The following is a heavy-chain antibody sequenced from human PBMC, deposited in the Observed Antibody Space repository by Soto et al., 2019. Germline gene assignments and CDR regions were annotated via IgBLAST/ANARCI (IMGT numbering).Heavy chain of an antibody. V-gene: IGHV3-21*01. D-gene: IGHD6-25*01. CDR3: ARDRRRSSGMTGRSDAFDI. CDR1: GFTFSSYS. J-gene: IGHJ3*02. CDR2: ISSSSSYI. Sequence: GGSLRLSCAASGFTFSSYSMNWVRQAPGKGLEWVSSISSSSSYIYYADSVKGRFTISRDNAKNSLYLQMNSLRAEDTAVYYCARDRRRSSGMTGRSDAFDIWGQGTMVTVSS.